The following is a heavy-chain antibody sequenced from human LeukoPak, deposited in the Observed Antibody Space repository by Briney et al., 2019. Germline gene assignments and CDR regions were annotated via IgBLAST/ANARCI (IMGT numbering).Heavy chain of an antibody. J-gene: IGHJ4*02. CDR3: AKDRDEDGDYELVFDH. D-gene: IGHD4-17*01. Sequence: GGSLRLSCAVSGITLSNYGRSWGRQAPGKGLEWVAGLSGSGGGTNYADSVKGRFTISRDNAKNTLYLQMNSLRAEDTAVYYCAKDRDEDGDYELVFDHWGQGTLVTVSS. V-gene: IGHV3-23*01. CDR2: LSGSGGGT. CDR1: GITLSNYG.